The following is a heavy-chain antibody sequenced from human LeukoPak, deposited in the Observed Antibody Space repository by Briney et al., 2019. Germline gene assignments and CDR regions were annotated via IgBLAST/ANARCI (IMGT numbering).Heavy chain of an antibody. V-gene: IGHV1-2*02. CDR2: INPNSGGT. CDR1: GYTFTGYY. J-gene: IGHJ4*02. Sequence: GASVKVSCKASGYTFTGYYMHWVRQAPGQGLEWMGWINPNSGGTNYAQKFQGRVTMTRDTSISTAYMELSRLRSDDTAVYYCARWSNYYGSGTHREGDYWGQGTLVTVSS. D-gene: IGHD3-10*01. CDR3: ARWSNYYGSGTHREGDY.